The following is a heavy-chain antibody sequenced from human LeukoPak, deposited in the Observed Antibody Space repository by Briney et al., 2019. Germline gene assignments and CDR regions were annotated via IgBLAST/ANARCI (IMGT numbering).Heavy chain of an antibody. D-gene: IGHD2-15*01. CDR3: ARERGGYEWDY. J-gene: IGHJ4*02. CDR2: FDPEDGET. Sequence: GASVKVSCKVSGYTLTELSTHWVRQAPGRGLEWMGGFDPEDGETIYAQKFQGRVTMTTDTSTSTAYMELRSLRSDDTAVYYCARERGGYEWDYWGQGTLVTVSS. V-gene: IGHV1-24*01. CDR1: GYTLTELS.